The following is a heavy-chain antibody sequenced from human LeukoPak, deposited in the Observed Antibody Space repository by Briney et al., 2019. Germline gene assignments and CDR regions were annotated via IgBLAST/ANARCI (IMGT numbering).Heavy chain of an antibody. V-gene: IGHV4-59*01. D-gene: IGHD3-22*01. CDR1: GGSFSSYY. CDR3: ARYDSSANYIDY. Sequence: PSETLSLTCAVYGGSFSSYYWSWIRQPPGKGLEWIGYIYYSGSTNYNPSLKSRVIISVDTSKNQFSLKLSSVTAADTAVYYCARYDSSANYIDYWGQGTLVTVSS. CDR2: IYYSGST. J-gene: IGHJ4*02.